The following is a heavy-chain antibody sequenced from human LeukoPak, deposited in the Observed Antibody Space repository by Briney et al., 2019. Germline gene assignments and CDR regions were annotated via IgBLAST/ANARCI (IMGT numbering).Heavy chain of an antibody. Sequence: SVKVSCKAPGGTFSSYAISWVRQAPGQGLEWMGGIIPIFGTANYAQKFQGRVTITTDESTSTAYMELSSLRSEDTAVYYCARALSPSGYDAFDIWGQGTMVTVSS. V-gene: IGHV1-69*05. D-gene: IGHD3-22*01. J-gene: IGHJ3*02. CDR2: IIPIFGTA. CDR3: ARALSPSGYDAFDI. CDR1: GGTFSSYA.